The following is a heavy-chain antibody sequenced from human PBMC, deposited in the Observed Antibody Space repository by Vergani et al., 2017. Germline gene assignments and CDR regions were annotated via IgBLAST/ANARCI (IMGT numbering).Heavy chain of an antibody. Sequence: EVQLLESGGGLVQPGGSLRLSCAASGFTFSSYAMSWVRQAPGKGLEWVSAISGSGGSTYYADSVKGRVTISRDNSKNTLYLQMNSLRAEDTAVYYCAKVNDYVWGSYRSWGQGTLVTVSS. CDR1: GFTFSSYA. D-gene: IGHD3-16*02. CDR2: ISGSGGST. V-gene: IGHV3-23*01. CDR3: AKVNDYVWGSYRS. J-gene: IGHJ5*02.